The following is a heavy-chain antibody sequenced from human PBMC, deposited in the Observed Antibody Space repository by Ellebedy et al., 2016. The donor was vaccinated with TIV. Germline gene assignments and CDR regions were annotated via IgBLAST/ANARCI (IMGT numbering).Heavy chain of an antibody. V-gene: IGHV3-11*06. CDR2: INPSNSDT. CDR3: ARGRHALEV. J-gene: IGHJ6*02. Sequence: GESLKISCVASGFTFENSYMSWIRQAPGTGLEWVSYINPSNSDTKYADSVKGRFTISRDKAKTSLYLQMNSLRVEDTAVYFCARGRHALEVWGQGTTVSVSS. CDR1: GFTFENSY.